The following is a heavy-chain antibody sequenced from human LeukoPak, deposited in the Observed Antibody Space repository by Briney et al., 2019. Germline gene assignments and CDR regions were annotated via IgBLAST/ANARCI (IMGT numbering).Heavy chain of an antibody. J-gene: IGHJ4*02. Sequence: GGSLRLSCAASGFTFSSYGMHWVRQAPGKGLEWVAFIQYDGSNKYYADSVKGRFTISRDNSKNTLYLQMNSLRAEDTAVYYCAKPHTYSSSSEPDYWGQGTLVTVSS. CDR3: AKPHTYSSSSEPDY. CDR2: IQYDGSNK. V-gene: IGHV3-30*02. CDR1: GFTFSSYG. D-gene: IGHD6-6*01.